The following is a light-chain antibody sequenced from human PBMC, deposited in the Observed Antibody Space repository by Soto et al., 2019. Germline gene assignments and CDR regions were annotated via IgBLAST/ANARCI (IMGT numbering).Light chain of an antibody. V-gene: IGKV3-11*01. CDR1: QSVSNR. CDR3: QQRSTWPT. J-gene: IGKJ1*01. CDR2: DTF. Sequence: EIVLTQSPSTLSLSPGARATLSCRASQSVSNRLAWYQQKPGQAPRLLVYDTFNRATGIPTRFSGSVSGPDFSLTISGLEPEDSAVYYCQQRSTWPTFGQGTKVDIK.